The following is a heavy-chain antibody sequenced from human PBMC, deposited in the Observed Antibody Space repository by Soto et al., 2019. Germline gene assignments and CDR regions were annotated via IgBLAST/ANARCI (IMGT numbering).Heavy chain of an antibody. Sequence: QLQLQESGSGLVKPSQTLSLTCAVSGGSISSGGYSWSWIRQPPGKGLEWIGYIYHSGSTYYNPSLRSRVTLSVVRSKNQFSLKLSSVTAADTAVYYCARGGDGYALGDAFDIWGQGTMVTVSS. CDR1: GGSISSGGYS. J-gene: IGHJ3*02. CDR2: IYHSGST. D-gene: IGHD5-12*01. V-gene: IGHV4-30-2*01. CDR3: ARGGDGYALGDAFDI.